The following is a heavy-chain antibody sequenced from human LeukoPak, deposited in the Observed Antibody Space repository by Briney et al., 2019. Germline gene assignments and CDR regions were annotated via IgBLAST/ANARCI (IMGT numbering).Heavy chain of an antibody. J-gene: IGHJ4*02. Sequence: GSLRLSCAASGFAVSSNHMNWVRQAPGTGLEWVSIIYSAGTTYHYADSVKGRFTISRDTSKNTVYLQMSSLRDEDTAIYYCARDSTYYYFDYWGQGTLVTVSS. D-gene: IGHD1-26*01. V-gene: IGHV3-53*01. CDR1: GFAVSSNH. CDR3: ARDSTYYYFDY. CDR2: IYSAGTT.